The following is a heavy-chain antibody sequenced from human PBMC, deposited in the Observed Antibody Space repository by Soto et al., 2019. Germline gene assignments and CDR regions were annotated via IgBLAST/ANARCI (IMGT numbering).Heavy chain of an antibody. CDR2: IYYSGIT. V-gene: IGHV4-39*01. Sequence: QLQLQESGPGPVKPSEPLSLTCTVSGVSISNSSYYWGWIRRPPGKGLEWIGTIYYSGITYYNPSLKSRVTISVDTSKKQFSLKLPSVTAADTAVYYCSRHGSNWGQGTLVTVSS. CDR3: SRHGSN. CDR1: GVSISNSSYY. J-gene: IGHJ4*02.